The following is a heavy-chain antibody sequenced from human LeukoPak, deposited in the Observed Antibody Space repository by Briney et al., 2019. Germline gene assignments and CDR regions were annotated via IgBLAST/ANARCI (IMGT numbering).Heavy chain of an antibody. J-gene: IGHJ4*02. CDR2: TYYRSRWYN. CDR3: ARVTEEQYLPLDS. CDR1: GDSVSSNSAA. Sequence: SQTLSLTCAISGDSVSSNSAAWNWIRQSPSRGLEWLGGTYYRSRWYNDYALSVKSRITINPYTSKNQFSLQLNSVTPEDTAVYHCARVTEEQYLPLDSWGQGTLVTVSS. D-gene: IGHD6-19*01. V-gene: IGHV6-1*01.